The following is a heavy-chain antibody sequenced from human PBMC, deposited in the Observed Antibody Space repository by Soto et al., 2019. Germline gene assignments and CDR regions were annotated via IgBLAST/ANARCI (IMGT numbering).Heavy chain of an antibody. J-gene: IGHJ4*02. CDR3: ARDEYSSSTCFDY. D-gene: IGHD6-6*01. CDR2: ISSSSSTI. CDR1: GFTFSRYS. V-gene: IGHV3-48*02. Sequence: GGGLRLSCAPSGFTFSRYSQKWVRPAPGKGLEWVSYISSSSSTIYYADSVKGRFTISRDNAKNSLYLQMNSLRDEDTAVYYCARDEYSSSTCFDYWGQGTLVTVSS.